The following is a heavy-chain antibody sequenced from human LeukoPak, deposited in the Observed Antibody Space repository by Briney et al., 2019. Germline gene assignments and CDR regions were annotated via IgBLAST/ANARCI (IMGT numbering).Heavy chain of an antibody. CDR1: GFRFSYYG. CDR2: ISTSGSTD. J-gene: IGHJ4*02. Sequence: GGSLRLSCAASGFRFSYYGMKWVRQAPGKGLEWVSYISTSGSTDYYADSVKGRFTISRDNAKNSLYLQMNSLRAEDTAVYFCARDRSSVTTWVDYWGQGTLVTVSS. V-gene: IGHV3-48*03. CDR3: ARDRSSVTTWVDY. D-gene: IGHD4-17*01.